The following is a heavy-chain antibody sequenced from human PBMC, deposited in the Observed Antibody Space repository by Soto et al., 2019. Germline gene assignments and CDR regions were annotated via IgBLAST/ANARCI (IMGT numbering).Heavy chain of an antibody. D-gene: IGHD3-22*01. CDR2: IYNSGST. CDR3: ASGRRMYYYDSSDYYPFDY. CDR1: GGSVSSGDYY. J-gene: IGHJ4*02. Sequence: SETLSLTCTASGGSVSSGDYYWSWIRQPPGKGLEWIGYIYNSGSTKYKPSLKSRVTISVDTSKNQFSLKLRSVTAADTAVYYCASGRRMYYYDSSDYYPFDYWGQGTLVTVSS. V-gene: IGHV4-61*08.